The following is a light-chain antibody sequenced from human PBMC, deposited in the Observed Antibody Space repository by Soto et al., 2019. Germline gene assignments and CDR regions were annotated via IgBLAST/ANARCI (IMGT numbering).Light chain of an antibody. J-gene: IGKJ1*01. CDR3: QQYNSYSKT. V-gene: IGKV1-5*03. CDR1: QTINTW. CDR2: KAS. Sequence: DIQMAQSRSTLPANIGDKVSITFRASQTINTWLAWYQQKPGKAPKLLIYKASSLESGVPSRFSGSGSGTEFTLTISSLQPDDFATYYCQQYNSYSKTFGQGTKVDIK.